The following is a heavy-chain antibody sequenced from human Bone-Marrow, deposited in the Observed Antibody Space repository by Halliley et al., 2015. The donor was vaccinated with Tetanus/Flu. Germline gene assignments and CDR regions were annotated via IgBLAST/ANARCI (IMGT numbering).Heavy chain of an antibody. Sequence: VWLGCIYCSGGTNYSPSLKGRVSFSVDTAKNQFSLNLGSVTAADTAVYYCVGRYYDYTGVPCWGQGSLVTVTS. J-gene: IGHJ4*02. CDR3: VGRYYDYTGVPC. CDR2: IYCSGGT. D-gene: IGHD3-22*01. V-gene: IGHV4-59*08.